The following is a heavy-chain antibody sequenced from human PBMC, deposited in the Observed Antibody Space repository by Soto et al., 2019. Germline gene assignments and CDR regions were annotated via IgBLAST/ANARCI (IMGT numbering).Heavy chain of an antibody. V-gene: IGHV3-30-3*01. Sequence: GGSLRLSCAASGFTFSSYAMHWVRQAPGKGLGWVAVISYDGSNKYYADSVKGRFTISRDNSKNMLYLQMNSLRAEDPAVYYWASCPSSLTRFDYWGQGTLVTVSS. CDR3: ASCPSSLTRFDY. D-gene: IGHD2-2*01. CDR1: GFTFSSYA. CDR2: ISYDGSNK. J-gene: IGHJ4*02.